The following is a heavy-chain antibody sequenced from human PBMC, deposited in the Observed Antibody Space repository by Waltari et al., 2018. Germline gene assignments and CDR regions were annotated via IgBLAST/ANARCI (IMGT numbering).Heavy chain of an antibody. Sequence: QVQLQESGPGLVKPSETLSLTCTVSGGSISSYYWSWIRQPAGKGLEWIGRIYTSGSTNYNPSLKSRVTMSVDTSKNQFSLKLSSVTAADTAVYYCARGVGYCSSTSCYHYYYYMDVWGKGTTVTISS. D-gene: IGHD2-2*01. J-gene: IGHJ6*03. CDR1: GGSISSYY. V-gene: IGHV4-4*07. CDR3: ARGVGYCSSTSCYHYYYYMDV. CDR2: IYTSGST.